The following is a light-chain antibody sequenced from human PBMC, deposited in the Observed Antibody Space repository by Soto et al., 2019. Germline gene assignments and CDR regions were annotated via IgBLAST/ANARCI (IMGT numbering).Light chain of an antibody. CDR1: QSVSSSH. Sequence: EIVLTQSPGTLSLSPGERATLSCRASQSVSSSHLAWYQHKPGQAPRLLIYSASSRATGIPDRFSGSGSGTDFTLTISRLEPEDFAVYYCQRYGAFGLGTKVDIK. J-gene: IGKJ1*01. V-gene: IGKV3-20*01. CDR3: QRYGA. CDR2: SAS.